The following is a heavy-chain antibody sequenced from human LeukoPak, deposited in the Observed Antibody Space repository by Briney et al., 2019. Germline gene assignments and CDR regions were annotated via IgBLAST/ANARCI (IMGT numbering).Heavy chain of an antibody. Sequence: GGSLRLSGEVSGFTFSDFAMSWVRQAPEKGLEWVSAITGSGATTYYADSVKGRFTISRDNSKSTVSLQMNSLRADDTAIYYCAKMQGYFDYWGQGALVTVSS. CDR1: GFTFSDFA. CDR2: ITGSGATT. V-gene: IGHV3-23*01. J-gene: IGHJ4*02. CDR3: AKMQGYFDY.